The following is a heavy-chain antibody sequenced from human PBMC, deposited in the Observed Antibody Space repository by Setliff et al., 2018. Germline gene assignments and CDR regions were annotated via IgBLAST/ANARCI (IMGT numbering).Heavy chain of an antibody. Sequence: SETLSLTCTVSGGSISSGTYYWSWIRQPAGKGLEWIGRLHTSGSIDYNPSLKSRVTISVDTSKNQFSLRLRSVTAADTAVYFCVRDNTMVGATDYWGLGTLVTVSS. V-gene: IGHV4-61*02. CDR2: LHTSGSI. CDR3: VRDNTMVGATDY. CDR1: GGSISSGTYY. D-gene: IGHD1-26*01. J-gene: IGHJ4*02.